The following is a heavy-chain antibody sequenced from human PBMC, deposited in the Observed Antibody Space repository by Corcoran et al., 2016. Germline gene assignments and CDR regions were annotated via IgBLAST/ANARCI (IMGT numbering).Heavy chain of an antibody. Sequence: QVQLQESGPGLVKPSQTLSLTCAISGDSVSSNTADWTWLRRSPTSGLEWLGRTYYRSSWYADYAASVRSRITINPDTSKNQFSLPRNSVAPEDRAVGYCSRRRSPYGMDVWGQGTTVTVSS. V-gene: IGHV6-1*01. J-gene: IGHJ6*02. CDR2: TYYRSSWYA. CDR3: SRRRSPYGMDV. CDR1: GDSVSSNTAD.